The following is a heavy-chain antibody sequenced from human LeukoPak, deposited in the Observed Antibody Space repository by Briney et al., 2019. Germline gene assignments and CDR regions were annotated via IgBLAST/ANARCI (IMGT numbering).Heavy chain of an antibody. J-gene: IGHJ4*02. CDR1: GFTFSSYG. CDR2: ISGSGGST. Sequence: GGSLRLSCAASGFTFSSYGMHWVRPAPGKGLEWVSGISGSGGSTYYADSVKGRFTISRDNSKNTLYLQMNSLRAEDTAVYYCAKAAEPHYYDSSGYVNYWGQGTLVTVSS. V-gene: IGHV3-23*01. D-gene: IGHD3-22*01. CDR3: AKAAEPHYYDSSGYVNY.